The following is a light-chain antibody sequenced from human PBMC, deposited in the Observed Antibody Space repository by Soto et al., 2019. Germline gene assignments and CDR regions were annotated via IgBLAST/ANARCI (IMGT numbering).Light chain of an antibody. CDR1: SSDVGGYKY. CDR3: SSYTSSSTYV. V-gene: IGLV2-14*01. J-gene: IGLJ1*01. Sequence: QSALTQPPSASGSPGQSVTISCTGTSSDVGGYKYVSWSQQHPGKAPQLMIYEVSNRPSGVSNRFSGSKSGNTASLTISGLQAEDEADYYCSSYTSSSTYVFGTGTKVTVL. CDR2: EVS.